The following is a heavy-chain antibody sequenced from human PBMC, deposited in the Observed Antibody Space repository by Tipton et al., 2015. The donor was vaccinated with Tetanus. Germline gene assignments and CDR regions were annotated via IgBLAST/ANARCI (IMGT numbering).Heavy chain of an antibody. D-gene: IGHD4-23*01. CDR1: GYTFTGYY. J-gene: IGHJ5*02. V-gene: IGHV1-2*02. CDR3: AREDYDYGGNSQWFDP. Sequence: QVQLVQSGAEVKKPGASVKVSCKASGYTFTGYYMHWVRQAPGQGLEWMGWINPNSGGTNYAQKFQGMVTMTRDTSISTAYMGLSRLRSDDTAVYYCAREDYDYGGNSQWFDPWGQGTLVTVSS. CDR2: INPNSGGT.